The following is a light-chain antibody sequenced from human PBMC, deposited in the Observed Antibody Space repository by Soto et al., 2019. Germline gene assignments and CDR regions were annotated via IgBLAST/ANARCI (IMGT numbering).Light chain of an antibody. CDR2: DAS. CDR3: QQRQYWPPIT. V-gene: IGKV3-11*01. CDR1: QSVSSY. Sequence: EIVLTQSPATLSLSPGERATLSCRASQSVSSYLAWYQQKPGQAPRLLIYDASNRATGIPARFSGSGSGTDFTLIISSLEPEDFAVYYCQQRQYWPPITFGQGTRLENK. J-gene: IGKJ5*01.